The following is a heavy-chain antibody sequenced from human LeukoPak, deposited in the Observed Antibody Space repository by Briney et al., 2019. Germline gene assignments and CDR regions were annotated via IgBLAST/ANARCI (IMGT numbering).Heavy chain of an antibody. CDR1: GGSISSYY. Sequence: PSETLSLTCTVSGGSISSYYWSWIRQPPGKGLEWIGYIYTSGSTNYDPSLKSRVTISVDTSKNQFSQKLSSVTAADPAVYYCARRTGYCSSTSCYTGWFDPWGQGTLVTVSS. J-gene: IGHJ5*02. V-gene: IGHV4-4*09. D-gene: IGHD2-2*02. CDR3: ARRTGYCSSTSCYTGWFDP. CDR2: IYTSGST.